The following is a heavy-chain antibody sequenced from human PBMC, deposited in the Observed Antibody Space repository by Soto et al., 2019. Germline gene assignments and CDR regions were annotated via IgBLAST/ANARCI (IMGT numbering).Heavy chain of an antibody. CDR1: AFSLSTGGVG. CDR2: IYWDDDK. D-gene: IGHD2-21*02. Sequence: GSGPTLVNPTQTLTLTCTFSAFSLSTGGVGVGWIRQPPGKALEWLALIYWDDDKRYSPSLRSRLTITKDTSKNQVVLTMTNMDPVDTATYYCIQSRCGGDCLQSYASYYYYGMDVWGQGNTVTVSS. V-gene: IGHV2-5*02. CDR3: IQSRCGGDCLQSYASYYYYGMDV. J-gene: IGHJ6*02.